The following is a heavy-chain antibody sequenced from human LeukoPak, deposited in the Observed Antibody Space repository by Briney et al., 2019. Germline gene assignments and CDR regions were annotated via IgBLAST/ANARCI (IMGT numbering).Heavy chain of an antibody. V-gene: IGHV4-39*07. CDR1: GGSISSSSYY. CDR3: ARGKQYQLLLSRGYYYYMDV. J-gene: IGHJ6*03. Sequence: SETLSLTCTVSGGSISSSSYYWGWIRQPPGKGLEWIGSIYYSGSTYYNPSLKSRVTISVDTSKNQFSLKLSSVTAADTAVYYCARGKQYQLLLSRGYYYYMDVWGKGTTVTVSS. D-gene: IGHD2-2*01. CDR2: IYYSGST.